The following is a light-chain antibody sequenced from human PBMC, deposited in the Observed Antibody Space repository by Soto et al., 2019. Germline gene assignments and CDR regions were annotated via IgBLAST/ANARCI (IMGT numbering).Light chain of an antibody. Sequence: DIQMTQSPSSLSASVGDSVTITCQASQDIRKYLSWYQQEPGKAPKLLIYGASNLEPGVPSRFSGGGSGTDFFFTISILRPEDIATYYCQQYANVPYTFGRGTKLEIK. J-gene: IGKJ2*01. CDR2: GAS. V-gene: IGKV1-33*01. CDR3: QQYANVPYT. CDR1: QDIRKY.